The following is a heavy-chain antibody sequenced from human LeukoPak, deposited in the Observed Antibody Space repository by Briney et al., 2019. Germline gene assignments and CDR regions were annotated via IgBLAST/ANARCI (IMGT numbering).Heavy chain of an antibody. CDR1: GFTVSSNY. CDR3: ARDTPRRSGSYLTFDY. Sequence: GRSLRLSCAASGFTVSSNYMSWVRQAPGKGLEWVSVIYSGGSTYYADSVKGRFTISRDNSKNTLYLQMNSLRAEDTAVYYCARDTPRRSGSYLTFDYWGQGTLVTVSS. V-gene: IGHV3-53*01. J-gene: IGHJ4*02. CDR2: IYSGGST. D-gene: IGHD1-26*01.